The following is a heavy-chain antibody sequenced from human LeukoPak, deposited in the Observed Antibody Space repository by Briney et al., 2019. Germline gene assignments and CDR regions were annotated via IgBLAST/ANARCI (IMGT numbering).Heavy chain of an antibody. V-gene: IGHV3-74*01. J-gene: IGHJ4*02. CDR3: AKDGDSSGYYRATLLYFDY. Sequence: GGSLRLSCAASGFTFSSYWMHWVRQAPGKGLVWVSRINSDGSSTSYADSVKGRFTISRDNAKNTLYLQMNSLRAEDTAVYYCAKDGDSSGYYRATLLYFDYWGQGTLVTVSS. CDR2: INSDGSST. D-gene: IGHD3-22*01. CDR1: GFTFSSYW.